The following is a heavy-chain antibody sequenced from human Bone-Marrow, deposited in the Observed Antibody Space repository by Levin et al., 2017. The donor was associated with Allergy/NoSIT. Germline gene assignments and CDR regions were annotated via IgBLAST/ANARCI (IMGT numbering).Heavy chain of an antibody. D-gene: IGHD3-22*01. J-gene: IGHJ4*02. V-gene: IGHV3-23*01. CDR3: AGYDTSAYHSPFDY. CDR1: GFIFRNYA. Sequence: QRGESLKISCAASGFIFRNYAMNWVRQAPGKGLEWVSQISGSGGNTHYADSVKGRFTISRDNSKNTLYLQMNSLRVEDTAVYYCAGYDTSAYHSPFDYWGQGTLVTVSS. CDR2: ISGSGGNT.